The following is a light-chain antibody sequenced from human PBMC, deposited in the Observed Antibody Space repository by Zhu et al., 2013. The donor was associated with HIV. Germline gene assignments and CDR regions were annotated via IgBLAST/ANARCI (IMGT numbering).Light chain of an antibody. V-gene: IGKV3-20*01. Sequence: EIVLTQSPGTLSLSPGERATLSCRASQSVSSYLAWYQQKPGQAPRLLIYGVSFRATAIPDRFSGSGSGTDFTLTISRLEPEDFAVYYCQQYGSSPYTFGQGTKLEIK. CDR3: QQYGSSPYT. CDR2: GVS. CDR1: QSVSSY. J-gene: IGKJ2*01.